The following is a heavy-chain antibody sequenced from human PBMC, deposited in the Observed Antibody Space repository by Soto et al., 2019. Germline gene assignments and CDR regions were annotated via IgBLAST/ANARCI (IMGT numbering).Heavy chain of an antibody. J-gene: IGHJ4*02. Sequence: ASVKVSCKASGYTFTSYAMHWVRQAPGQRLEWMGWINAGNGNTKYSQKFQGRVAITRDTSASTAYMELSSLRSEDTAVYYCARAWVVVTAPDYWGQGTLVTVSS. CDR1: GYTFTSYA. D-gene: IGHD2-21*02. CDR3: ARAWVVVTAPDY. V-gene: IGHV1-3*01. CDR2: INAGNGNT.